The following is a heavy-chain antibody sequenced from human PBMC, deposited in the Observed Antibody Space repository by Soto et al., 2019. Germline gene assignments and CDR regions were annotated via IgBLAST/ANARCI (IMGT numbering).Heavy chain of an antibody. CDR2: INPGDSDI. CDR1: GYSFTTYW. Sequence: LKISCKASGYSFTTYWIAWVRQMPGKGLEWMGIINPGDSDIRYSPSFQGQVTISADNSISTAYLQWSSLKASDTAMYYCARHEQFYYYYYGMDVWGQGTAVTVSS. D-gene: IGHD4-4*01. V-gene: IGHV5-51*01. CDR3: ARHEQFYYYYYGMDV. J-gene: IGHJ6*02.